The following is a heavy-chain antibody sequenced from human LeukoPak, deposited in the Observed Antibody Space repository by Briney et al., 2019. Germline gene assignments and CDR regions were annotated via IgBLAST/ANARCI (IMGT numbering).Heavy chain of an antibody. CDR2: INHTGST. CDR1: GGSFSKYY. Sequence: SETLSLTCAVSGGSFSKYYWSWIRQPPGKGPEWIGDINHTGSTKYNPSLKSRVTIAMDTSKNQFSLKLSSVTAADTAVYFCARALPFDYVWGSYRSDTKTTSDYWGQGTLVTVSS. D-gene: IGHD3-16*02. CDR3: ARALPFDYVWGSYRSDTKTTSDY. J-gene: IGHJ4*02. V-gene: IGHV4-34*01.